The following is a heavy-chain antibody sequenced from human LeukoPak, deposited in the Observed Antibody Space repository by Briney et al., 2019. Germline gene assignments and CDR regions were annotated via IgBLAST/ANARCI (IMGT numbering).Heavy chain of an antibody. J-gene: IGHJ4*02. CDR2: MNPNSGNT. V-gene: IGHV1-8*03. D-gene: IGHD3-10*01. Sequence: ASVKVSCKASGYTFTSYDINWVRQATGQGLEWMGWMNPNSGNTGYAQKFQGRVTITRNTSISTAYMELSSLRSEDTAVYYCASYGSGVQASFDYWGQGTLVTVSS. CDR3: ASYGSGVQASFDY. CDR1: GYTFTSYD.